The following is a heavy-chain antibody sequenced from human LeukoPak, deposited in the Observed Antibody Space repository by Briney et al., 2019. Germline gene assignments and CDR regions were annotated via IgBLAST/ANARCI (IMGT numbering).Heavy chain of an antibody. CDR1: GGSISSYY. CDR3: ARVTGYMIEDYFDY. Sequence: SETLSLTCTVSGGSISSYYWSWIRQSPGKGLECIGYIHYTGSTNYNPSLKSRVTISVDTSKNQFSLKLRSVTAADTAVYYCARVTGYMIEDYFDYWGQGILVTVSS. CDR2: IHYTGST. J-gene: IGHJ4*02. D-gene: IGHD3-9*01. V-gene: IGHV4-59*01.